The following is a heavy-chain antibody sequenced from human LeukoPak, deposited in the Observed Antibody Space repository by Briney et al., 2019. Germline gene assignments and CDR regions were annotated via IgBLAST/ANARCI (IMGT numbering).Heavy chain of an antibody. CDR2: IYSGGSS. CDR3: VRESITAPVVFGF. V-gene: IGHV3-66*01. Sequence: PGGSLRLSCAASGFTVSSNYMSWVRQAPGKGLEWVSVIYSGGSSYYADSVKGRFTISRDNSTNTLYLQMNSLRAEDTAVYYCVRESITAPVVFGFWGQGTMVTVSP. D-gene: IGHD6-6*01. CDR1: GFTVSSNY. J-gene: IGHJ3*01.